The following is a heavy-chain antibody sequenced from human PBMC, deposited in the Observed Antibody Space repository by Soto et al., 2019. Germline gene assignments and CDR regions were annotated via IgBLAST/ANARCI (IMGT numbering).Heavy chain of an antibody. CDR1: GGSFSGYY. D-gene: IGHD6-19*01. CDR2: INHSGST. CDR3: ARGPAQYSSGWYVGY. J-gene: IGHJ4*02. V-gene: IGHV4-34*01. Sequence: QVQLQQWGAGLLKPSETLSLTCAVYGGSFSGYYWSWIRQPPGKGLEWIGEINHSGSTNYNPSLKSRVTISVDTSKNQFSLKLSSVTAADTAVYYCARGPAQYSSGWYVGYWGQGTLVTVSS.